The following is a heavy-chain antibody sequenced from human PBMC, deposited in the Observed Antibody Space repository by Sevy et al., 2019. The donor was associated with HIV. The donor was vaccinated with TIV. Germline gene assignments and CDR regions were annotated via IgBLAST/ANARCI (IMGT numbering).Heavy chain of an antibody. CDR3: ARDLGPYSYDSTDPGYFDY. Sequence: GGSLRLSCAASGFTFSSYSMNWVRQAPGKGLEWVSYISSSSSTIYYADSVKGRFTISRDNAKNSLYLQMNSLRAEDTAVYYCARDLGPYSYDSTDPGYFDYWGQGTLVTVSS. J-gene: IGHJ4*02. CDR1: GFTFSSYS. V-gene: IGHV3-48*01. CDR2: ISSSSSTI. D-gene: IGHD3-22*01.